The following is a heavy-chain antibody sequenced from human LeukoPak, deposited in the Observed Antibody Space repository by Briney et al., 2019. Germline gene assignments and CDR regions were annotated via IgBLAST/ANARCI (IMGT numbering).Heavy chain of an antibody. Sequence: GGSLRLSCTSSGFTFGDYVMSWFRQAPGKGLEWVGFIRSKTYGGTAEYAASVKGRFTISRDDSKSIAYLQMNSLKTEDTAVYYCTRDQTPYYWGQGTLVTVSS. CDR2: IRSKTYGGTA. CDR3: TRDQTPYY. CDR1: GFTFGDYV. J-gene: IGHJ4*02. V-gene: IGHV3-49*03.